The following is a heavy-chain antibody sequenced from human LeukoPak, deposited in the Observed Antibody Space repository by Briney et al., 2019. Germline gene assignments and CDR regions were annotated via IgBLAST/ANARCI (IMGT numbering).Heavy chain of an antibody. D-gene: IGHD2-2*01. J-gene: IGHJ5*02. V-gene: IGHV4-59*12. Sequence: SETLSLTCTVSGGSISSYYWSWIRQPPGKGLEWIGYIYYSGSTNYNPSLKSRVTISVDTSKNQFSLKLSSVTAADTAVYYCARPALNCSSTSCWNHWGQGTLVTVSS. CDR1: GGSISSYY. CDR3: ARPALNCSSTSCWNH. CDR2: IYYSGST.